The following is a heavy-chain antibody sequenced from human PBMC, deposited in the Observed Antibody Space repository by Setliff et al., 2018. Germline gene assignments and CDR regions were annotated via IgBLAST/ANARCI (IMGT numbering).Heavy chain of an antibody. Sequence: GESLRLSCAASGFTVSTNYMSWVRQAPGKGLEWVSAITTSGGSTYYADSVKGRFTISRDDSKNTLYLQMLSLRAEDTAVYYCAKGGSDFWSELDYWGQGTLVTVSS. CDR2: ITTSGGST. CDR1: GFTVSTNY. J-gene: IGHJ4*02. D-gene: IGHD3-3*01. V-gene: IGHV3-23*01. CDR3: AKGGSDFWSELDY.